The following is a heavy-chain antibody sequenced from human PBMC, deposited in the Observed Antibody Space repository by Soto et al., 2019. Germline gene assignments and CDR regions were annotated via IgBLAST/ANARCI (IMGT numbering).Heavy chain of an antibody. CDR3: ARDSSSSWYWYFDL. CDR2: IYSGGST. CDR1: GFTVSSNY. J-gene: IGHJ2*01. Sequence: EVQLVESGGGLVQPGGSLRLSCAASGFTVSSNYMSWVRQAPGKGLEWVSVIYSGGSTYYADSVKGRFTISRDNSKNTLYLQMNSLRAEDTAVYYCARDSSSSWYWYFDLWGRGTLVTVSS. V-gene: IGHV3-66*01. D-gene: IGHD6-13*01.